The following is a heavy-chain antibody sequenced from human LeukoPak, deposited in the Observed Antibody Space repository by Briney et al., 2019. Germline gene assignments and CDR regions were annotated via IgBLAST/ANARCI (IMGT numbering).Heavy chain of an antibody. J-gene: IGHJ4*02. Sequence: ASVKVSCKVSGYTLTELSMHWVRQAPGKGLEWMGGFDPEDGETIYAQKFQGRVTMTEDTSTDTAYMELSSLRSEDTAVYYCAKHHCSSTSCYRVFDFWGQGTLVTVSS. CDR2: FDPEDGET. V-gene: IGHV1-24*01. D-gene: IGHD2-2*02. CDR1: GYTLTELS. CDR3: AKHHCSSTSCYRVFDF.